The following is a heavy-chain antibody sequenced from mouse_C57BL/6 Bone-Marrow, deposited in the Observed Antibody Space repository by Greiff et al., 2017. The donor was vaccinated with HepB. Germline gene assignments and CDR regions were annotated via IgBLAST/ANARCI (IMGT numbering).Heavy chain of an antibody. CDR2: IYPGGGYT. D-gene: IGHD1-1*01. J-gene: IGHJ2*01. CDR1: GYTFTNYW. V-gene: IGHV1-63*01. CDR3: ARLRLNAVVGFDY. Sequence: QVHVKQSGAELVRPGTSVKMSCKASGYTFTNYWIGWAKQRPGHGLEWIGDIYPGGGYTNYNEKFKGKATLTADKSSSTAYMQFSSLTSEDSAIYYCARLRLNAVVGFDYWGQGTTLTVSS.